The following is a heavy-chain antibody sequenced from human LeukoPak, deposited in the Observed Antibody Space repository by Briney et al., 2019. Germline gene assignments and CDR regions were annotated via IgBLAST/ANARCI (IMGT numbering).Heavy chain of an antibody. D-gene: IGHD3-10*01. CDR3: ARERVRRVPDV. J-gene: IGHJ6*02. CDR2: IYGSGST. V-gene: IGHV4-38-2*02. CDR1: GYSISTGSY. Sequence: SETLSLTCTASGYSISTGSYWGWFRQPPRKEREWFGSIYGSGSTYSNPSLKSRLTISVDTSKNQFSLKLSSVTATDTAEYYCARERVRRVPDVWGQGTTVTVSS.